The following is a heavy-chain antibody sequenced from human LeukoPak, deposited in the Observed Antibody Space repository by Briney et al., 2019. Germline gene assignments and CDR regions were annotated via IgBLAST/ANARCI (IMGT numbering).Heavy chain of an antibody. J-gene: IGHJ4*02. V-gene: IGHV5-51*01. CDR2: IRPVDSNT. CDR3: ARGGRYSYGSSDY. Sequence: GESLKISCQGSGFYFNAYWIGWVRQMPGKGLEWMGIIRPVDSNTRYSPSFQGQVTMSVDKSITTAYLQWSSLKASDSAMYYCARGGRYSYGSSDYWGQGTLVTVSS. CDR1: GFYFNAYW. D-gene: IGHD5-18*01.